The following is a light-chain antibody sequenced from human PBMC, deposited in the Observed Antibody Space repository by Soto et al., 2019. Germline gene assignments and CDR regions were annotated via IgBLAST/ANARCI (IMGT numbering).Light chain of an antibody. V-gene: IGKV3-11*01. J-gene: IGKJ4*01. CDR2: DAS. Sequence: EIVLTQSPATLSLSPGERATLSCRASQSVSTSLAWYQQKVGQAPKLHVYDASNLATDIPARFSGSGSGTVFSRATSSLEREDLAVYYCQQSSDWLTFDGGTKVEIK. CDR1: QSVSTS. CDR3: QQSSDWLT.